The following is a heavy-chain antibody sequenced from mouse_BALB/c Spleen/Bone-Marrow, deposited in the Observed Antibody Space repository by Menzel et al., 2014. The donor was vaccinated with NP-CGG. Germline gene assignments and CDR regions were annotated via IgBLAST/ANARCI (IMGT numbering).Heavy chain of an antibody. CDR2: ISDAGSYT. V-gene: IGHV5-4*02. CDR1: GFTFSDYY. J-gene: IGHJ3*01. Sequence: VESGGGLVKPGGSLKLSCAASGFTFSDYYMYWVRQTPEKRLEWVATISDAGSYTYYPDSVKGRFTISRDNAKNNLYLQMISVKSEDTAMYYCARDGDYRYAWFAYWGQGTLVTVST. CDR3: ARDGDYRYAWFAY. D-gene: IGHD2-14*01.